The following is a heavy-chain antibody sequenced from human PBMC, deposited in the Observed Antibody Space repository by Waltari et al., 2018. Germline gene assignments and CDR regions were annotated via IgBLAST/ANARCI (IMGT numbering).Heavy chain of an antibody. J-gene: IGHJ4*02. CDR2: ISSSSSTI. Sequence: EVQLVESGGGLVQPGGSLRLSCAASGFTFSSYSMNWVRQAPGKGLEWVSYISSSSSTIYYADSVKGRFTISRDNAKNSLYLQMNSLRAEDTVVYYCARDWRGGYFDYWGQGTLVTVSS. V-gene: IGHV3-48*04. CDR1: GFTFSSYS. D-gene: IGHD2-15*01. CDR3: ARDWRGGYFDY.